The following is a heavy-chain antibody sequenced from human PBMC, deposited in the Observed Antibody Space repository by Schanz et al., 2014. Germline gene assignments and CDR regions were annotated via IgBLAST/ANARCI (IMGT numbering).Heavy chain of an antibody. CDR1: GGTFSSFA. CDR2: VSPYSGDT. D-gene: IGHD3-16*01. J-gene: IGHJ3*02. V-gene: IGHV1-2*06. Sequence: QVQLVQSGAEVKKPGSSVKVSCKASGGTFSSFAIFWVRQAPGQGLEWMGRVSPYSGDTNYAQMFQGRVTMTTDTSISTAYMELSRLTSDDTAVFFCARSMSLTLDAFDIWGQGTMVTVSS. CDR3: ARSMSLTLDAFDI.